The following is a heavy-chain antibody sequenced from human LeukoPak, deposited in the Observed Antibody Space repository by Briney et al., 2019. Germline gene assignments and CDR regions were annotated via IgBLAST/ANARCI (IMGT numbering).Heavy chain of an antibody. Sequence: TSETLSLTCAVYGGSFSGYYCSWMRQPPGKGLEWIGEINHSGSTNYNPSLKSRVTISVYTPKNQFSLRLSSLTAADTAVYYCARGGSGYYGSGSYYKSWGQGTLVTVSS. CDR3: ARGGSGYYGSGSYYKS. J-gene: IGHJ5*02. CDR2: INHSGST. V-gene: IGHV4-34*01. CDR1: GGSFSGYY. D-gene: IGHD3-10*01.